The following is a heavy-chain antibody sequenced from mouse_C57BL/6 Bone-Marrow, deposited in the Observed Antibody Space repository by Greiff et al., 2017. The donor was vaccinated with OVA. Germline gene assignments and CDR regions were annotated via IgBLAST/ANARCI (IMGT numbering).Heavy chain of an antibody. V-gene: IGHV1-69*01. CDR2: IDPSDSYT. CDR3: ARSSYYWYFDV. Sequence: QVQLKQPGAELVMPGASVKLSCKASGYTFTSYWMHWVKQRPGQGLEWIGEIDPSDSYTNYNQKFKGKSTLTVDKSSSTAYMQLSSLTSEDSAVYYCARSSYYWYFDVWGTGTTVTVSS. J-gene: IGHJ1*03. CDR1: GYTFTSYW.